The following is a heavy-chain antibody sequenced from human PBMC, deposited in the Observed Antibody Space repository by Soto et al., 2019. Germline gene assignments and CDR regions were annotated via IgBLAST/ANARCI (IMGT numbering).Heavy chain of an antibody. CDR1: GGSFSVYF. CDR2: VNHNGRN. J-gene: IGHJ3*01. Sequence: QLHQQQWGAGLLKPSETLSLTCAVYGGSFSVYFWNWIRQPPGKGLEWIGKVNHNGRNNYNPSLKSRVTISLDMSKNQISLKLTSVTAADTAVYYCARGGSSDWQVAFDFWGQGTMVTVSS. CDR3: ARGGSSDWQVAFDF. D-gene: IGHD6-19*01. V-gene: IGHV4-34*01.